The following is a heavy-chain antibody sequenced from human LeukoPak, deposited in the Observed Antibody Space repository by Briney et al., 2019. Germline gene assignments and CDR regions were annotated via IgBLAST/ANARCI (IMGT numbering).Heavy chain of an antibody. CDR2: IYYSGST. CDR1: GGSISSSSYY. Sequence: PSETVSLTCTVSGGSISSSSYYWGWIRQPPGKGLEWIGSIYYSGSTYYNPSLKSRVTISVDTSKNQFSLKLSSVTAADTAVYYCARHVVAVAGTLDYFDYWGQGTLVTVSS. J-gene: IGHJ4*02. D-gene: IGHD6-19*01. CDR3: ARHVVAVAGTLDYFDY. V-gene: IGHV4-39*01.